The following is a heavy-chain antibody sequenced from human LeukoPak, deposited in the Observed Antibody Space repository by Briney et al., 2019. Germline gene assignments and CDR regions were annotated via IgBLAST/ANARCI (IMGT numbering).Heavy chain of an antibody. CDR2: ILASGKT. CDR3: ARGSGWYDH. D-gene: IGHD3-3*01. V-gene: IGHV4-59*11. J-gene: IGHJ5*02. CDR1: GGSISGRS. Sequence: SETLSLTCTVSGGSISGRSWSWIRQPPGKGLEWIGYILASGKTNYNPSLQSRVTISVDTSKNQFSLRLSSVTAADTAVYFCARGSGWYDHWGQGTLVTVSS.